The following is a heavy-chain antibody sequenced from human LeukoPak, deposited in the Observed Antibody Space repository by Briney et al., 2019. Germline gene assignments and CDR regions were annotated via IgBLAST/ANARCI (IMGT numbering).Heavy chain of an antibody. CDR2: INPNSGGT. Sequence: ASVKVSCKASGYTFTGYYMHWVRQAPEQGLEWMGRINPNSGGTNYAQKFQGRVTMTRDTSVSTAYMELSRLRSDDTAMYYCARGARGTWAWGDWGQGTLVTVSS. CDR1: GYTFTGYY. CDR3: ARGARGTWAWGD. D-gene: IGHD3-10*01. J-gene: IGHJ4*02. V-gene: IGHV1-2*06.